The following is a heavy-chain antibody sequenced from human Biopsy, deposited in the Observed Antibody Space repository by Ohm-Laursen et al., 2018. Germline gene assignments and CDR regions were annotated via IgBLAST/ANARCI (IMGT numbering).Heavy chain of an antibody. CDR2: IKQDGSEK. V-gene: IGHV3-7*01. D-gene: IGHD3-10*01. CDR1: GFTFNRYC. CDR3: ARDRYYGSANYFGYYNMDV. J-gene: IGHJ6*02. Sequence: SLRLSCAASGFTFNRYCMNWVRQAPGKGLEWVANIKQDGSEKYYGDSVKGRFTISRDNAKNSLFLQMSSLRADDTAVYYCARDRYYGSANYFGYYNMDVWGQGTTVTVSS.